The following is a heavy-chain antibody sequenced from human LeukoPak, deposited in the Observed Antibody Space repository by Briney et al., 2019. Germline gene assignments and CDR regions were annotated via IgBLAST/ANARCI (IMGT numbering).Heavy chain of an antibody. V-gene: IGHV4-61*02. Sequence: TLSLTCTVSGGSISSGGYYWSWIRQPAGKGLEWIGRIYTSGSTNYNPSLKSRVTISVDTSKNQFSLKLSSVTAADTAVYYCARGYTTLTAMVSYYYYGMDVWGQGTTVTVSS. CDR1: GGSISSGGYY. J-gene: IGHJ6*02. CDR2: IYTSGST. D-gene: IGHD5-18*01. CDR3: ARGYTTLTAMVSYYYYGMDV.